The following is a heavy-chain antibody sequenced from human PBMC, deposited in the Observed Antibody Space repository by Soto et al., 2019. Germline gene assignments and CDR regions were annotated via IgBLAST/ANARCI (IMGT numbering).Heavy chain of an antibody. CDR1: GGSISSYY. CDR2: IYYSGST. D-gene: IGHD3-22*01. V-gene: IGHV4-59*01. CDR3: ARVNSPYYYDSSGYYFYYYYYGMDV. J-gene: IGHJ6*02. Sequence: QVQLQESGPGLVKPSETLSLTCTVSGGSISSYYWSWIRQPPGKGLECIGYIYYSGSTNYNPSLKSRVTISVDTSKNQFSLKLSSVTAADTAVYYCARVNSPYYYDSSGYYFYYYYYGMDVWGQGTTVTVSS.